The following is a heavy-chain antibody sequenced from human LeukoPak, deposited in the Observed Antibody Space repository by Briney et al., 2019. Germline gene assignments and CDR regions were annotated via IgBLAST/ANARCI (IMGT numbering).Heavy chain of an antibody. CDR3: AKGQELDDGVFDS. CDR2: IRSNGDTT. J-gene: IGHJ4*02. Sequence: GGSPRLSCTASGFTFSSLAMTWVRQAPGKGLEWVSTIRSNGDTTYNADSVKGRFTISRDNSKNTLYLELNSLRVEDTATFYCAKGQELDDGVFDSWGQGTMVTVSS. CDR1: GFTFSSLA. V-gene: IGHV3-23*01. D-gene: IGHD1-1*01.